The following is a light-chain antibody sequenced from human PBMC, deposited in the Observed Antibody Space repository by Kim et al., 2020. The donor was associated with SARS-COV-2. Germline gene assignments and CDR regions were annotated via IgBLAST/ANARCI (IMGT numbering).Light chain of an antibody. Sequence: IQMTQSPSSLSASVGDRVTIICRASQDIGNDLVWYQQKSGKAPKRLIYAASILQSGVPLRLSGSGSETEFTLTITSLQPDDFATYFCLQGNGFPRTLGQGAKLEI. J-gene: IGKJ1*01. V-gene: IGKV1-17*01. CDR3: LQGNGFPRT. CDR1: QDIGND. CDR2: AAS.